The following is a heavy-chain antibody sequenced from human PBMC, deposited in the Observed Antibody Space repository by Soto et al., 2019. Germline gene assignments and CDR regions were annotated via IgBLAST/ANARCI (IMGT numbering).Heavy chain of an antibody. J-gene: IGHJ4*02. CDR1: GFSLTTDRVG. D-gene: IGHD1-26*01. CDR2: IYWDDSK. V-gene: IGHV2-5*02. CDR3: AHAYGGRSLY. Sequence: QITLKESGPTLVKPTQTLTLTCTFSGFSLTTDRVGVGWIRQPPGEALEWLAVIYWDDSKTYRPSLESRLTNTKDTSKNQVALTMTNMYSQDTATYYCAHAYGGRSLYWGQGTLVTVSS.